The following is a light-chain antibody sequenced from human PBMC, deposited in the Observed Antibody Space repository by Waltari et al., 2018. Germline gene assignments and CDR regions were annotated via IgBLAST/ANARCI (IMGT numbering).Light chain of an antibody. CDR3: QQSYSIPPYT. CDR1: QSIINY. CDR2: AAS. J-gene: IGKJ2*01. Sequence: DIQMNQSPSSLSASVGDRVTNTCRASQSIINYLYCYQQQPGKAPKLLIYAASSLQSGVPSRFSGSGSGTDFTLTISSLQPEDFATYYCQQSYSIPPYTFGQGTKLEIK. V-gene: IGKV1-39*01.